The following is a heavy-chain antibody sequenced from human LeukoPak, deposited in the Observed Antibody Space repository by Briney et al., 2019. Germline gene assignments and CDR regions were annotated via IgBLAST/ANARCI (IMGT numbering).Heavy chain of an antibody. V-gene: IGHV3-30*18. CDR3: AKSFGEFHGY. Sequence: GGSLRLSCAASGFTFSSYGMHWVRQAPGKGLEWVAVISYDGGNKYYADSVKGRFTISRDNSKNTLYLQMNSLRAEDTAVYYCAKSFGEFHGYWGQGTLVTVSS. J-gene: IGHJ4*02. CDR1: GFTFSSYG. CDR2: ISYDGGNK. D-gene: IGHD3-10*01.